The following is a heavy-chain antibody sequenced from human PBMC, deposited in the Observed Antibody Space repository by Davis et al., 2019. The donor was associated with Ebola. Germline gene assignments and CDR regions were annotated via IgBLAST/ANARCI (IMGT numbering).Heavy chain of an antibody. CDR1: GGSISSYY. CDR2: IYYSGST. J-gene: IGHJ4*02. D-gene: IGHD1-26*01. V-gene: IGHV4-59*12. Sequence: MPSETLSLTCTVSGGSISSYYWSWIRQPPGKGLEWIGYIYYSGSTNYNPSLKSRVTISVDTSKNQFSLKLSSVTAADTAVYYCARGLLRSFEWELREFDYWGQGTLVTVSS. CDR3: ARGLLRSFEWELREFDY.